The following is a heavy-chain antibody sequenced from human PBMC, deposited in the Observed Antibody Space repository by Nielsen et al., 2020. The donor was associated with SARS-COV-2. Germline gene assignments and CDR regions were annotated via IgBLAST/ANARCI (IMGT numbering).Heavy chain of an antibody. CDR3: ARHLRGYIDY. J-gene: IGHJ4*02. Sequence: ASVNVSCQTSGYTFTSFAIHWVRQAPGQSLEWMGWINAGNGNTKYSQKFQGRVTMTRDTSANTAYMELSSLSSEDTAVYYCARHLRGYIDYWGQGTLVTVSS. CDR1: GYTFTSFA. CDR2: INAGNGNT. V-gene: IGHV1-3*01.